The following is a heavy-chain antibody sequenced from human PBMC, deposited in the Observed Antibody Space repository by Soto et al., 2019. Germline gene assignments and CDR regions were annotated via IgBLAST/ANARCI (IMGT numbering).Heavy chain of an antibody. D-gene: IGHD5-18*01. Sequence: SETLSLTCAVYGGSFSGYYWTWIRQPPGTGLEWIGEINHSGSTNYNPSLKSRVTISVDTSKNQVVLTMTNMDPVDTATYYCAQYRYGNFDYWGQGALVTVSS. CDR1: GGSFSGYY. CDR3: AQYRYGNFDY. CDR2: INHSGST. J-gene: IGHJ4*02. V-gene: IGHV4-34*01.